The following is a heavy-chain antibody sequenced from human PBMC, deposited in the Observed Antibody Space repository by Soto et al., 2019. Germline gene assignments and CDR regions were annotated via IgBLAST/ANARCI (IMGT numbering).Heavy chain of an antibody. CDR1: GGSISNGDYS. J-gene: IGHJ6*03. V-gene: IGHV4-31*03. CDR2: IYYSGSI. Sequence: PSETLSLTCTVSGGSISNGDYSWNWIRHHPRKGLEWIGYIYYSGSIYNNPSLRSRVTLSVLTSKNQFSLNMNSVTAADTAVYYCARGQYDRDYYYMDVWGKGATVTVSS. CDR3: ARGQYDRDYYYMDV. D-gene: IGHD3-9*01.